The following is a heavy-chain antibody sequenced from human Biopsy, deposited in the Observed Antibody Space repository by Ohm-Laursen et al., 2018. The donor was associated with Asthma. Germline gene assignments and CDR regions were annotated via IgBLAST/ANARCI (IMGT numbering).Heavy chain of an antibody. CDR1: GGTFSNFA. J-gene: IGHJ6*02. CDR2: IMTVFGTT. V-gene: IGHV1-69*01. CDR3: ARCQVGYSSGWSLLLKKIYYSGMDV. D-gene: IGHD6-19*01. Sequence: SSVKVSCNVPGGTFSNFAISWVRQAPGQGLEWLGGIMTVFGTTNYAQKFQGRVTITADESTSTAYMEVTSLRSEDTAIYYCARCQVGYSSGWSLLLKKIYYSGMDVWGQGTAVTVS.